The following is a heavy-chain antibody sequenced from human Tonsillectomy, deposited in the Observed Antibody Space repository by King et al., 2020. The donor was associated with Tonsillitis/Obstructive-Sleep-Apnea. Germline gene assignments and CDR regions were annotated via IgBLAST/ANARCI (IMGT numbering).Heavy chain of an antibody. Sequence: QITLKESGPTLVKPTQTLTLTCTFSGFSLTTSGVGVGWIRQPPGKALECLAIIYWDDDKRYSPSLKSRLTITKDTSKNQVVLTMTNMDPVDTATYYCVYVPGLYFDYWGQGTLVTVSS. CDR1: GFSLTTSGVG. V-gene: IGHV2-5*02. CDR3: VYVPGLYFDY. CDR2: IYWDDDK. J-gene: IGHJ4*02.